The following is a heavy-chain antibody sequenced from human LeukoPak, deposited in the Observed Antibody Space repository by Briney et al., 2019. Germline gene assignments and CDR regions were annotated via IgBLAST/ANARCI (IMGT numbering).Heavy chain of an antibody. CDR3: AKDEWDLLGGFDY. Sequence: PGGSLRPSCAASGFTFSSYVMNWVRQAPGKGLEWVSAISDSGGSTYYADSVKGRFTISRDNSNNTLYLQMNSLRAEDTAVYYCAKDEWDLLGGFDYWGQGTLVTVSS. CDR1: GFTFSSYV. J-gene: IGHJ4*02. CDR2: ISDSGGST. D-gene: IGHD1-26*01. V-gene: IGHV3-23*01.